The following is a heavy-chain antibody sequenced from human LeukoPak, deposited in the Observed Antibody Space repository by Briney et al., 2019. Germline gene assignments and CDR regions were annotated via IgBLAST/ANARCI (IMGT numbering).Heavy chain of an antibody. J-gene: IGHJ4*02. CDR2: IRYDGSNK. CDR1: GFTFSSYG. Sequence: GGSLRLSCAASGFTFSSYGMHWVRQAPGKGLEWVAFIRYDGSNKYYADSVKGRFTISRDNPKHTLYLQMNSLRAEDTAVYYCARDRGSGTYYLDYWGQGTLVTVSS. D-gene: IGHD3-10*01. CDR3: ARDRGSGTYYLDY. V-gene: IGHV3-30*02.